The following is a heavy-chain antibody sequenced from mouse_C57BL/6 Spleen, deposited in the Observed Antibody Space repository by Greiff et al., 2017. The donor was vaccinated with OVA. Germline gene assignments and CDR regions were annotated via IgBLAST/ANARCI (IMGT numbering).Heavy chain of an antibody. Sequence: QVQLQQPGAELVMPGASVKLSCKASGYTFTSYWMHWVKQRPGQGLEWIGEIDPSDSYTNSNQKFKGKSTLTVDKSSSTAYMQLSSLTSEDSAVYYCARGTDGSSFSWFAYWGQGTLVTVSA. CDR3: ARGTDGSSFSWFAY. CDR1: GYTFTSYW. J-gene: IGHJ3*01. D-gene: IGHD1-1*01. V-gene: IGHV1-69*01. CDR2: IDPSDSYT.